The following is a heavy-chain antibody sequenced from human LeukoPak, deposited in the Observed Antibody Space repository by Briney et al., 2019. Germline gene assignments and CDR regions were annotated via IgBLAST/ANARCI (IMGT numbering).Heavy chain of an antibody. J-gene: IGHJ6*02. V-gene: IGHV3-30*18. CDR1: GFTFSSYG. CDR3: AKEYGMDV. CDR2: VSYEGGAK. Sequence: PGGSLRLSCAASGFTFSSYGMHWVRQAPGKGLEWVAVVSYEGGAKYHAVSVQGRFTISRDNSKNTLYLEMNSLRAEDTAVYYCAKEYGMDVWGQGTTVTVSS.